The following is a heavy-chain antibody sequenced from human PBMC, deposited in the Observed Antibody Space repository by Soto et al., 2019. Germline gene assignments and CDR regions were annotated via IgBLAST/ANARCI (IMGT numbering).Heavy chain of an antibody. CDR2: ISGIGGST. CDR3: AKAPDTTMASAYYYYGMDV. CDR1: GFTFSSYA. J-gene: IGHJ6*02. Sequence: GGSLRLSCAASGFTFSSYAMSWVRQAPGKGLEWVSAISGIGGSTYYADSVKGRFTISRDNSKNTLYLQMNSLRAEDTAVYYCAKAPDTTMASAYYYYGMDVWGQGTTVTVSS. V-gene: IGHV3-23*01. D-gene: IGHD5-18*01.